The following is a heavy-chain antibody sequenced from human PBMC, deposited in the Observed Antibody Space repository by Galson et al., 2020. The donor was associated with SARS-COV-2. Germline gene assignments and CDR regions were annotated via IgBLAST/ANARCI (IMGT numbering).Heavy chain of an antibody. Sequence: GGSLRLSCAASGFTFSSYDMHWVRQATGKGLEWVSAIGTAGDTYYPGSVKGRFTISRENAKNSLYLQMNSLRAGDTAVYYCARGYYGSGSYYNVGSPYFFDYWGQGTLVTVSS. CDR2: IGTAGDT. J-gene: IGHJ4*02. CDR3: ARGYYGSGSYYNVGSPYFFDY. CDR1: GFTFSSYD. D-gene: IGHD3-10*01. V-gene: IGHV3-13*01.